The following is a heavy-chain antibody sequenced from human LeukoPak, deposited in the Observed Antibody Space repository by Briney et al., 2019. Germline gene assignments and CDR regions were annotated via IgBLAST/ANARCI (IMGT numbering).Heavy chain of an antibody. J-gene: IGHJ2*01. CDR2: ISSSSSYI. CDR1: GCTFSSYS. Sequence: GGSLRLSCAASGCTFSSYSMNWVRQAPGKGLEWVSSISSSSSYIYYADSVKGRFTISRDNAKNSLYLQMNSLRAGDTAVYYCARTPSTGDYGEVYWYFDLWGRGTLVTVSS. D-gene: IGHD4-17*01. V-gene: IGHV3-21*01. CDR3: ARTPSTGDYGEVYWYFDL.